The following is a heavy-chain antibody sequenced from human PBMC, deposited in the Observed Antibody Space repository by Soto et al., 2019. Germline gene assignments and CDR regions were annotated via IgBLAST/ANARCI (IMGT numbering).Heavy chain of an antibody. J-gene: IGHJ4*02. CDR3: ASSFTVPPAIGY. D-gene: IGHD2-2*02. CDR2: INAGNGKT. Sequence: QVQLVQSGAEVKKPGASVKVSCKASGYTITSYAMHWVRQAPGQRLEWMGWINAGNGKTKYSQKIQGRGTITRDTSASTAYIELRTMRSKDTAVYYCASSFTVPPAIGYWGQGTLVTVSS. V-gene: IGHV1-3*01. CDR1: GYTITSYA.